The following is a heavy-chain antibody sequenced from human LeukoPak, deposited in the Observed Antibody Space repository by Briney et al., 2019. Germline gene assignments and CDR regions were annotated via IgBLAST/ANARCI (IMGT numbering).Heavy chain of an antibody. J-gene: IGHJ4*02. CDR2: IAVRSDGGTT. CDR1: GFTFSYAW. CDR3: TTDLTTDFDF. V-gene: IGHV3-15*04. D-gene: IGHD4-11*01. Sequence: PGGSLRLSCAASGFTFSYAWMTWVRQGPGKGLEWVGHIAVRSDGGTTDYAAPVKGRVTISRDDSKNTLYLQMNSLETQDTAVYYCTTDLTTDFDFWGQGTLVTVSS.